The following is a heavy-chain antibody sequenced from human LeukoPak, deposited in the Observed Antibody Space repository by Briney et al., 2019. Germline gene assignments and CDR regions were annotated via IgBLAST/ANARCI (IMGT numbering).Heavy chain of an antibody. D-gene: IGHD2/OR15-2a*01. CDR1: GYTFTSYY. V-gene: IGHV1-46*01. CDR3: ARDRSSPTTYGGMDV. CDR2: INPSGGST. J-gene: IGHJ6*02. Sequence: GASVKVSCKASGYTFTSYYMHWVRQAPGQGLEWMGLINPSGGSTSYAQKFQGRVTMTRDTSTSTVYMELSSLRSEDTAVYYCARDRSSPTTYGGMDVWGQGTTVTVSS.